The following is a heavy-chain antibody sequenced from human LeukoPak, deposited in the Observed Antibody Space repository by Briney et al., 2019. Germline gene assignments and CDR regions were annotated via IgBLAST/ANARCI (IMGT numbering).Heavy chain of an antibody. CDR3: ARDGCSSTSCPLGWFDP. V-gene: IGHV3-7*01. Sequence: GGSLRLSCAASGFTFSSYWMSWVRQAPGKGLEWVANIKKDGSEEFYVDSVKGRFTISRDNAKNSLYLQMNSLRAEDTAVYYCARDGCSSTSCPLGWFDPWGQGTLVTVSS. CDR1: GFTFSSYW. D-gene: IGHD2-2*01. J-gene: IGHJ5*02. CDR2: IKKDGSEE.